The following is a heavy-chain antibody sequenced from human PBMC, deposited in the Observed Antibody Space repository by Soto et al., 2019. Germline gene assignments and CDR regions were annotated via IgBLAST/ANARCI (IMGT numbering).Heavy chain of an antibody. V-gene: IGHV4-34*01. CDR1: GGSFSGYY. Sequence: SQTLSLTCAVYGGSFSGYYWSWIRQPPGKGLEWIGEINHSGSTNYNPSLKSRVTLSVDTSKNQFSLKLSSVTAADTALYYCARVHRDTIFGVVIRIDYWGQGTLVTVSS. D-gene: IGHD3-3*01. J-gene: IGHJ4*02. CDR3: ARVHRDTIFGVVIRIDY. CDR2: INHSGST.